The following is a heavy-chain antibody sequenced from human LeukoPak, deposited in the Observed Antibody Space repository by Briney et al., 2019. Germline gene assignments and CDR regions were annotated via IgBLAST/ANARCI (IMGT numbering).Heavy chain of an antibody. Sequence: GGSLRLSCAASGFTFSSFAMSWVRQAPGKGLEGVSTITDSGDTTYSADSVKGRFTISRDNSKNTLYLQMNSLRAEDTAVYYCAKDGALSTSWYFYCDYWGQGTLVTVSS. V-gene: IGHV3-23*01. CDR1: GFTFSSFA. J-gene: IGHJ4*02. D-gene: IGHD2-2*01. CDR3: AKDGALSTSWYFYCDY. CDR2: ITDSGDTT.